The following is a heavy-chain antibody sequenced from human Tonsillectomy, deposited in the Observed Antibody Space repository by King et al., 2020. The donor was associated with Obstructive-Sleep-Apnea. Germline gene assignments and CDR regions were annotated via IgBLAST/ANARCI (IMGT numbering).Heavy chain of an antibody. CDR3: ARDSSWVFDF. CDR2: LAPWSDT. J-gene: IGHJ4*02. D-gene: IGHD3-16*01. V-gene: IGHV3-48*04. CDR1: RFSFSQYS. Sequence: VQLVESGGGLVQPGGSLRLSCAASRFSFSQYSLNWVRQAPGKGLEGISYLAPWSDTYYSDSVKGRFTISRDNAKNSVYLHMNDLRAEDTAVYYCARDSSWVFDFWGQGTLVTVSS.